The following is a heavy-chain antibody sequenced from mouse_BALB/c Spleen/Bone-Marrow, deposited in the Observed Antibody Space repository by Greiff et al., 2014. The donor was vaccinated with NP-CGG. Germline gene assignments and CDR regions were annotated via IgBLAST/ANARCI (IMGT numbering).Heavy chain of an antibody. CDR1: GYSFTNYW. D-gene: IGHD2-1*01. CDR3: ARFGNYEGFAY. CDR2: IHPSDSET. V-gene: IGHV1-74*04. Sequence: VQLQESGAELVRPGASVKLSCKASGYSFTNYWMNWVKQRPGQGLEWIGMIHPSDSETRLDQKFKDKATLTADKSSSTAYMQLSSPTSEDSAIYYCARFGNYEGFAYWGQGTLVTVSA. J-gene: IGHJ3*01.